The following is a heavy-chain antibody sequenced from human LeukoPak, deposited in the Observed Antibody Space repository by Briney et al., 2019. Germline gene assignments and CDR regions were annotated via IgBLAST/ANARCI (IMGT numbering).Heavy chain of an antibody. CDR1: GGYISSYY. J-gene: IGHJ2*01. V-gene: IGHV4-4*07. CDR2: IYTSGST. CDR3: ARGPLIWGYFDL. Sequence: PSETLSLTCTVSGGYISSYYWSWLRQPAGKGLEWIGRIYTSGSTNYNPSLKSRVTISVDKSKNQFSLKLSSVTAADTAVYYCARGPLIWGYFDLWGRGTLVTVSS. D-gene: IGHD3-16*01.